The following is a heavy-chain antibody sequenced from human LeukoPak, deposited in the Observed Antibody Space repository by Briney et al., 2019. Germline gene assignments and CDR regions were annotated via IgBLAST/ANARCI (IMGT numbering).Heavy chain of an antibody. Sequence: LGGSLRLSCAASGFTFSTYWMNWVRQAPGKGLEWVANIKQDGSEKDYLDSVKGRFTISRDNAKNSLYLQMNSLRAEDTAVYYCARDPRVGYCSSSSCQGGYNYFDPWGQGTLVTVSS. CDR2: IKQDGSEK. CDR1: GFTFSTYW. D-gene: IGHD2-2*01. V-gene: IGHV3-7*01. J-gene: IGHJ5*02. CDR3: ARDPRVGYCSSSSCQGGYNYFDP.